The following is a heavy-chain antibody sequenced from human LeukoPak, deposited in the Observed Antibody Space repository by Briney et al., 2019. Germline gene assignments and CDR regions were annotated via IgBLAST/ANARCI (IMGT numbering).Heavy chain of an antibody. CDR1: GFTFSRYW. J-gene: IGHJ4*02. CDR3: AKALGGSYYGDRGFDY. D-gene: IGHD1-26*01. V-gene: IGHV3-53*01. Sequence: GGSLRLSCAASGFTFSRYWMHWVRQAPGKGVEWVSVIYSGGSTCYTDSVKGRFTISRDNSKNTLSMKMNSLRAADTAVYYCAKALGGSYYGDRGFDYWGQGTLVTVSS. CDR2: IYSGGST.